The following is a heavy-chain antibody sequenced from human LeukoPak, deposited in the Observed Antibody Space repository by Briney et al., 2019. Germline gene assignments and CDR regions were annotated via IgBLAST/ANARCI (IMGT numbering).Heavy chain of an antibody. D-gene: IGHD2-2*01. CDR3: ARGPVPAASPYYYYGMDV. CDR2: ISYDGSNN. V-gene: IGHV3-30-3*01. CDR1: AFTFSSYA. Sequence: GRSLTLSCSAWAFTFSSYAMHWVRHGPRKGLEWVAVISYDGSNNFFADSVKGRFNIPTDNTKNTLYLQMNSLRAEDTAVYYCARGPVPAASPYYYYGMDVWGQGTTVTVTS. J-gene: IGHJ6*02.